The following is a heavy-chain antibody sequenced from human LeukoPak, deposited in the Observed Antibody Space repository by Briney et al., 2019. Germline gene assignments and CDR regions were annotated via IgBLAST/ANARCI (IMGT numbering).Heavy chain of an antibody. V-gene: IGHV3-48*02. Sequence: GGSLRLSCAASGFTFSSYSMNWVRQAPGKGLEWVSYISSSSSTIYYADSVKGRFTISRDNAKNSLYLQMNSLGDEDTAVYYCARDRPYCSSTSCPFDYWGQGTLVTVSS. CDR1: GFTFSSYS. CDR2: ISSSSSTI. J-gene: IGHJ4*02. CDR3: ARDRPYCSSTSCPFDY. D-gene: IGHD2-2*01.